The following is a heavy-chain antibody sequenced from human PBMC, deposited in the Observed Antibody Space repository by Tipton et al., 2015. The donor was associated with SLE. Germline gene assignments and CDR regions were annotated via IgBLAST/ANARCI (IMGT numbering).Heavy chain of an antibody. Sequence: TLSLTCAVYGGSFSSSGYYWGWIRQPPGKGLEWVGYVYSSGSTKYNPSLKSRVTISVDTSKYQFSLKLSSVTAADTAVYYCARQSGVWFGEFDYWGQGALVTVSS. D-gene: IGHD3-10*01. CDR3: ARQSGVWFGEFDY. J-gene: IGHJ4*02. CDR1: GGSFSSSGYY. CDR2: VYSSGST. V-gene: IGHV4-61*08.